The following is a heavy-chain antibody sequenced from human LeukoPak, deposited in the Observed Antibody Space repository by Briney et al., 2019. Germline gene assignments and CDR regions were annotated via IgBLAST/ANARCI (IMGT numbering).Heavy chain of an antibody. CDR1: GGSFSGYY. Sequence: PSETLSLTCAVNGGSFSGYYWSRIRQPPGKGLDWLGEINLSGSTNYNPSLKSRVTISVDTSKNQFSLKLSSVTAADTAVYYCARGITMVRGVIRKTYNWFDPWGQGTLVTVSS. CDR2: INLSGST. J-gene: IGHJ5*02. D-gene: IGHD3-10*01. CDR3: ARGITMVRGVIRKTYNWFDP. V-gene: IGHV4-34*01.